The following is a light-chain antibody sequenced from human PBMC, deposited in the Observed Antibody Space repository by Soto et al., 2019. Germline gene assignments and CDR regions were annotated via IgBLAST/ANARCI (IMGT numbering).Light chain of an antibody. J-gene: IGKJ2*01. Sequence: DIVMTQSPDSLAVSLGERATINCKSSQSVLYSSNNKNYLAWYQQKPGQPPKLLIYWASTRESGVPDRFSGSGSGTDFTLTISSLQAEDVAVYYCQQYNNLPYTFGQGTKLDIK. CDR1: QSVLYSSNNKNY. CDR3: QQYNNLPYT. CDR2: WAS. V-gene: IGKV4-1*01.